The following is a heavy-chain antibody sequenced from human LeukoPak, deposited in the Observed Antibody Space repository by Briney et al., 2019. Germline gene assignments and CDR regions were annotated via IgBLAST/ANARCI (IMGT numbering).Heavy chain of an antibody. CDR3: AGDYGEYYYGMDV. CDR2: IWYDGSNN. CDR1: GFTFSSYG. D-gene: IGHD4-17*01. J-gene: IGHJ6*02. V-gene: IGHV3-33*01. Sequence: GRSLRLSCAASGFTFSSYGMHWVRQAPGKGLEWVAVIWYDGSNNYYADSVKGRFTISRDNSKNTLYLQMNSLRAEDTAVYYCAGDYGEYYYGMDVWGQGTTVTVSS.